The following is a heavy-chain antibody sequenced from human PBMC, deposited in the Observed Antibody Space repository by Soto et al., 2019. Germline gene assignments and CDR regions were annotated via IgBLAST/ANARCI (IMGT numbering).Heavy chain of an antibody. Sequence: QVQLVESGGGVVQPGTSLRLSCVGSGLTFMSYVIHWVRQAPGKALEWGALTSYNGSNNFYDDSVKGRFTISRHNSRNTVELQMDSLRFKDTALYYCARWGTAGGLDVWGQGTLVSVSS. V-gene: IGHV3-33*05. CDR1: GLTFMSYV. CDR2: TSYNGSNN. CDR3: ARWGTAGGLDV. J-gene: IGHJ4*02. D-gene: IGHD3-16*01.